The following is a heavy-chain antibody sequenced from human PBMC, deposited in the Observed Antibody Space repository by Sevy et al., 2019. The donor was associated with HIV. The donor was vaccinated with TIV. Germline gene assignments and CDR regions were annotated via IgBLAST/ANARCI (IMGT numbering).Heavy chain of an antibody. CDR3: ARDRYCSGSPFDY. CDR1: GFTFSSYS. Sequence: GGSPRLSCAASGFTFSSYSMNWVRQAPGKGLEWVSSISSSSSYIYYADSVKGRFTISRDNAKNSLYLQIISQRAEETAFYYCARDRYCSGSPFDYWGQGTLVTVSS. J-gene: IGHJ4*02. D-gene: IGHD3-10*01. CDR2: ISSSSSYI. V-gene: IGHV3-21*01.